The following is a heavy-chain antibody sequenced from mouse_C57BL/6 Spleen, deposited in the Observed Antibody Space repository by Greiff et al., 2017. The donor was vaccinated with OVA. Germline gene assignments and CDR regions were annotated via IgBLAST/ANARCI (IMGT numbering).Heavy chain of an antibody. J-gene: IGHJ2*01. CDR1: GYTFTSYG. V-gene: IGHV1-81*01. CDR3: ASDGDSPDY. CDR2: IYPRSGNT. Sequence: VQLQQSGAELARPGASVKLSCKASGYTFTSYGISWVKQRTGQGLEWIGEIYPRSGNTYYNEKFKGKATLTADKSSSTAYMELRSLTSEDSAVYFCASDGDSPDYWGQGTTLTVSS. D-gene: IGHD2-13*01.